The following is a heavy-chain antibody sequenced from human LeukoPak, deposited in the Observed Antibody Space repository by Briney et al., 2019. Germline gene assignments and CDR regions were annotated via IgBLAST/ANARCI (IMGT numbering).Heavy chain of an antibody. D-gene: IGHD6-6*01. CDR1: GYTFTGYY. V-gene: IGHV1-2*02. J-gene: IGHJ4*02. Sequence: ASVKVSCKASGYTFTGYYMHWVRQAPGQGLEWMGWINPNSGGTNYAQKFQGRVTMTRDTSISTAYMELSRLRSDDTAVYYCARSQGIAARHYFDYWGQGTLVTVSS. CDR2: INPNSGGT. CDR3: ARSQGIAARHYFDY.